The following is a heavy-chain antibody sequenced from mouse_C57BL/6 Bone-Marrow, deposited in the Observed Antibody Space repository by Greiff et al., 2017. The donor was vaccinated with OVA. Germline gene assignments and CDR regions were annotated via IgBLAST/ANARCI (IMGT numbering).Heavy chain of an antibody. CDR2: ISNGGGST. J-gene: IGHJ2*01. V-gene: IGHV5-12*01. CDR3: ARGGITPPFDY. Sequence: EVKLEESGGGLVQPGGSLKLSCAASGFTFSDYYMYWVRQTPEKRLEWVAYISNGGGSTYYPATVQGRFTISRDNAKNTLYLQMSRLKSEDTAMYYCARGGITPPFDYWGQGTTLTVSS. CDR1: GFTFSDYY. D-gene: IGHD2-4*01.